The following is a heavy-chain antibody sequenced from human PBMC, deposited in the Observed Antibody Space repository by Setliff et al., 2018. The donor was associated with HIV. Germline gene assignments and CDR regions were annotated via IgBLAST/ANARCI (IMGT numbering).Heavy chain of an antibody. V-gene: IGHV3-23*01. J-gene: IGHJ3*01. CDR1: GFTFSAFA. CDR3: ATFLRSGELSLFPDGFNL. Sequence: PGGSLRLSCAASGFTFSAFAMTWVRQAPGTGLEWIATISGGGGSKYYADSVKGRFIISRDNFKDTLYLQTDSLRAEDTAVYYCATFLRSGELSLFPDGFNLWGQGTLVTVSS. CDR2: ISGGGGSK. D-gene: IGHD3-16*02.